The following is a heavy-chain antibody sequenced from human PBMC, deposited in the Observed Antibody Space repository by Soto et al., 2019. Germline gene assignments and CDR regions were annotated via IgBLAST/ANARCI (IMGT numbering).Heavy chain of an antibody. Sequence: QVQLVQSGAEVKKPGASVKVSCKASGYTFTNYAITWVRQAPGQGLEWMGWISAYNGNTNYAQKLQGRVTMTTDTSRSSAPVELRSLRSDATGVYYCARAWFGDLAYYFDYTCQGTLVTVSS. J-gene: IGHJ4*02. CDR3: ARAWFGDLAYYFDY. D-gene: IGHD3-10*01. CDR1: GYTFTNYA. V-gene: IGHV1-18*01. CDR2: ISAYNGNT.